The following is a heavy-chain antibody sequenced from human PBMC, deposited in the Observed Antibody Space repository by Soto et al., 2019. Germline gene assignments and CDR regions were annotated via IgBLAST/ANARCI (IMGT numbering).Heavy chain of an antibody. V-gene: IGHV4-34*01. CDR2: INHSGST. Sequence: TSETLSLTCAVYGGSFTIYYWSWIRQPPGKGLEWIGEINHSGSTDYNPSLKSRLSISVDTSKNQFSLNLSSVTAADTAVYYCARGYGYSRRFYWGQGALVTVSS. J-gene: IGHJ4*02. D-gene: IGHD4-4*01. CDR1: GGSFTIYY. CDR3: ARGYGYSRRFY.